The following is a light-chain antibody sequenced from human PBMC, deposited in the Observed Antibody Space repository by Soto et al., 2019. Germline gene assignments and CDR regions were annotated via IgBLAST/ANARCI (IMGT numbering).Light chain of an antibody. V-gene: IGLV1-44*01. CDR1: SSNIGTKT. Sequence: QSVLTQPPSASGTPGQRVTISCSGSSSNIGTKTVNWYQQLPGTAPKLLIYSNSQRPSGVPDRFSVSKSGTSASLAISGLQSEDEADYYCAAWDDSLNGYVFGTGTSSPS. J-gene: IGLJ1*01. CDR2: SNS. CDR3: AAWDDSLNGYV.